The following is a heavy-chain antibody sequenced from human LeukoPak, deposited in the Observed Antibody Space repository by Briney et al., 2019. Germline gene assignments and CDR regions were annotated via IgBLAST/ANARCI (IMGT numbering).Heavy chain of an antibody. D-gene: IGHD2-15*01. CDR1: GYTFTGYY. V-gene: IGHV1-2*04. Sequence: GASVKVSCKASGYTFTGYYMHWVRQAPGQGLEWMGWINPNSGGTNYAQKFQGWVTMTRDTSISTAYMELSRLRSDDTAVYYCARGRYCSGGSCYLFDYWGQGTLVTVSS. J-gene: IGHJ4*02. CDR3: ARGRYCSGGSCYLFDY. CDR2: INPNSGGT.